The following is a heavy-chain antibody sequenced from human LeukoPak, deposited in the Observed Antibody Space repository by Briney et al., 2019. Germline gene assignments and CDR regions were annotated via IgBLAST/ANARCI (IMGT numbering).Heavy chain of an antibody. V-gene: IGHV3-23*01. Sequence: PGGTLRLSCAASGFTFTSLGMTWVRQAPGKGLEWVSAISGSGGTTFYADSVKGRFTISRDNSKNTLYLQMNSLRAEDTAVYYCAKGGGSCYDCWGQGTLVTVS. CDR2: ISGSGGTT. J-gene: IGHJ4*02. CDR3: AKGGGSCYDC. D-gene: IGHD2-15*01. CDR1: GFTFTSLG.